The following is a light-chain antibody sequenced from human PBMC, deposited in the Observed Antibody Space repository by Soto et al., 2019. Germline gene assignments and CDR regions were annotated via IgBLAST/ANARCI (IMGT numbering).Light chain of an antibody. J-gene: IGKJ1*01. CDR3: QERSNWSWT. Sequence: EIVLTQFPATLSLSPGERATLSCRASQSVSSYLAWYQQKPGQAPRLLIYDASNRATGIPARFSGSGSGTDFPLTISNLEPEDFAFYYCQERSNWSWTFGQGTKVEI. CDR1: QSVSSY. V-gene: IGKV3-11*01. CDR2: DAS.